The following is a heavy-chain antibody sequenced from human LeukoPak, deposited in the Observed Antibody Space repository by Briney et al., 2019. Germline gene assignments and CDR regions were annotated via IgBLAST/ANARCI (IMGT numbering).Heavy chain of an antibody. Sequence: SETLSLTCAVYGGSFSGYYWSWIRQPPGKGLEWIGEINHSGSTNYNPSLKSRVTMSVDTSKNQFSLKLSSVTAADTAVYYCARDIVGVTRAFGYWGQGTLATVSS. V-gene: IGHV4-34*01. J-gene: IGHJ4*02. D-gene: IGHD1-26*01. CDR2: INHSGST. CDR3: ARDIVGVTRAFGY. CDR1: GGSFSGYY.